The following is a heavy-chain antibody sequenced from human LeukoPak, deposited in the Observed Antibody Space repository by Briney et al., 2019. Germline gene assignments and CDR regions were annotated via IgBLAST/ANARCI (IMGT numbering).Heavy chain of an antibody. CDR1: GFTFSSYG. J-gene: IGHJ4*02. D-gene: IGHD2-2*02. Sequence: GGSLRLSCAASGFTFSSYGMHWVRQAPGKGLEWVAFIRYDGSNKYYADSVKGRFTISRDNSKNTLYLQMNSLRAEDTAVYYCAEDWRSRYCSSTSCYSLDYWGQGTLVTVSS. CDR3: AEDWRSRYCSSTSCYSLDY. V-gene: IGHV3-30*02. CDR2: IRYDGSNK.